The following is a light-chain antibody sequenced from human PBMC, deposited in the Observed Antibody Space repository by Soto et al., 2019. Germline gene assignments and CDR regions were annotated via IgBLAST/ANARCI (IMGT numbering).Light chain of an antibody. CDR1: ESVRHY. CDR2: DAS. CDR3: QHRDNWSYI. Sequence: LKQSPATLSLAPGERATLSCRASESVRHYVSSYQQTPAQARRLLSYDASNRATGIPARFSGSGSGTDYTLTISSLEAEDFAVYYCQHRDNWSYIFGQGTKVDI. V-gene: IGKV3-11*01. J-gene: IGKJ2*01.